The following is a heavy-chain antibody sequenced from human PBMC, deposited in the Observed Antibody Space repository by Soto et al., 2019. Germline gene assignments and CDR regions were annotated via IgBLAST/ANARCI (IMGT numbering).Heavy chain of an antibody. V-gene: IGHV1-46*01. D-gene: IGHD2-8*01. CDR2: INPSGGST. CDR1: GYTSTSYY. Sequence: ASVKVSCKASGYTSTSYYMHWVRQAPGQGLEWMGIINPSGGSTSYAQKFQGRVTMTRDTSTSTVYMELSSLRSEDTAVYYCARDRGDCTNGVCYTPDWFDPWGQGTLVTV. CDR3: ARDRGDCTNGVCYTPDWFDP. J-gene: IGHJ5*02.